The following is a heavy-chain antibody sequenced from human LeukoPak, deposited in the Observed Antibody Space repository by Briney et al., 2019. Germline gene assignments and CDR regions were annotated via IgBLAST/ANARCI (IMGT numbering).Heavy chain of an antibody. CDR1: GGSFSGYY. Sequence: PSETLSLTCAVYGGSFSGYYWSWIRQPPGKGREWIGEINHSGSTNYNPSLKSRVTISVDTSKNQFSLKLSAVTAADTAVYYCASAWIAAAGTYWFDPWGQGTLVTVSS. CDR2: INHSGST. D-gene: IGHD6-13*01. V-gene: IGHV4-34*01. CDR3: ASAWIAAAGTYWFDP. J-gene: IGHJ5*02.